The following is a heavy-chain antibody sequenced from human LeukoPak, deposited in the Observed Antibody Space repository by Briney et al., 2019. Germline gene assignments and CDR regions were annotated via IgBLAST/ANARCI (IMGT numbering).Heavy chain of an antibody. CDR3: ASDSSGYDAFDI. D-gene: IGHD3-22*01. CDR1: GYTFTSYG. J-gene: IGHJ3*02. Sequence: ASVKVSCKASGYTFTSYGISWVRQAPGQGLEWMGIINPSGGSTSYAQKFQGRVTMTRDTSTSTVYMELSSLRSEDTAVYYCASDSSGYDAFDIWGQGTMVTVSS. CDR2: INPSGGST. V-gene: IGHV1-46*01.